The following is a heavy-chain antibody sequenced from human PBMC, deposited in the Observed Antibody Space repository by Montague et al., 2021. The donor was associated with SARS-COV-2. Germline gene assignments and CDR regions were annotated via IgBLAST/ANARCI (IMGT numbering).Heavy chain of an antibody. D-gene: IGHD3-3*01. V-gene: IGHV4-39*01. CDR3: ATLPSSSTIFGVVQGYYFDD. Sequence: SETLSLTCTVSGASISSRSYYWGWIRQPQGKGLEWIGFKYYRGSTYYNPTLKSRVTIYVDTSKNQFSLKLSSVTAADTAVYYCATLPSSSTIFGVVQGYYFDDWGQGTLVTVSS. CDR2: KYYRGST. CDR1: GASISSRSYY. J-gene: IGHJ4*02.